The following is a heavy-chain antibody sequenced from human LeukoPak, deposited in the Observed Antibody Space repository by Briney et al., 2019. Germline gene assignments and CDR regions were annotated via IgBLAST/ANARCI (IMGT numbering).Heavy chain of an antibody. V-gene: IGHV4-59*08. CDR2: IYYSGST. D-gene: IGHD5-18*01. J-gene: IGHJ2*01. CDR3: AWSTYSSGPFDL. CDR1: GGSISSSY. Sequence: SETLSLTCTVSGGSISSSYWSWIRQPPGKGLEWIGYIYYSGSTYYNPSLKSRVTISVDTSKNQFSLKLRSVTAADSAVFYCAWSTYSSGPFDLWGRGTLVTVSS.